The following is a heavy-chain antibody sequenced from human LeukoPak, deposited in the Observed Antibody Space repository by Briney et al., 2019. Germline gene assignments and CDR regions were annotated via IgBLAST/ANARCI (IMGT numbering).Heavy chain of an antibody. J-gene: IGHJ4*02. D-gene: IGHD2-15*01. Sequence: ASVKVSCKASGYTFTGYYMHWVRQAPGQGLEWMGRINPNSGGTNYAQKFQGRVAMTRDTSISTAYMELSRLRSDDTAEYYCAREFEVVVAATDYWGQGTLVTVSS. CDR3: AREFEVVVAATDY. V-gene: IGHV1-2*06. CDR2: INPNSGGT. CDR1: GYTFTGYY.